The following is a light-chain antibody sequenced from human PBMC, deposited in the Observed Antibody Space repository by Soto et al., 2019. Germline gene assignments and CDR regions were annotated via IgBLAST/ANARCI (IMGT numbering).Light chain of an antibody. CDR3: QQRSNWPF. Sequence: EIVLTQSPATLSLSPGERATLSCRASQSVSSYLAWYQQKPGQAPRLLIYDASNRATGIPARFSGSGPGTDFTLTISSLEPEDFAVYYCQQRSNWPFFGPGTKVDIK. J-gene: IGKJ3*01. V-gene: IGKV3-11*01. CDR1: QSVSSY. CDR2: DAS.